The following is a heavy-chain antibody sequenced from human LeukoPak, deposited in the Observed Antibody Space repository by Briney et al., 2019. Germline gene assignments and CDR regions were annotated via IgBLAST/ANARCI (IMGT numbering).Heavy chain of an antibody. CDR1: GLTFSSYW. J-gene: IGHJ5*02. CDR3: ARGDGGPQAWFDP. CDR2: IKQDGSQK. Sequence: GGSLRLSCAASGLTFSSYWMSWVRQAPGKGLEWVANIKQDGSQKYYVDSVRGRFTISRDNAKNSLYLQMNSLRVEDTAVYYCARGDGGPQAWFDPWGPGTPVIVSS. D-gene: IGHD4-23*01. V-gene: IGHV3-7*03.